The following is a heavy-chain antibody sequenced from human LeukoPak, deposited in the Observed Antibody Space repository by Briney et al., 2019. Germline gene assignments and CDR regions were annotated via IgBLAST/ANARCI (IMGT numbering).Heavy chain of an antibody. CDR3: ARDEVPNCGGDCPIGY. CDR2: ISSSGGTI. D-gene: IGHD2-21*02. J-gene: IGHJ4*02. Sequence: PGGSLRLSCAASGFIFSDYYMSWIRQAPGKGLEGVSYISSSGGTIYYANSVKGRFIISRDNAKNSLSLQMNSLRAEDTAVYYCARDEVPNCGGDCPIGYWGRGTLVTVSS. CDR1: GFIFSDYY. V-gene: IGHV3-11*01.